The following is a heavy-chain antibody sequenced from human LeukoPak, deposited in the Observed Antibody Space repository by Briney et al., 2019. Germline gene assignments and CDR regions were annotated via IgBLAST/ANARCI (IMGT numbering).Heavy chain of an antibody. CDR2: INHSGNT. Sequence: PSETLSLTCAVYGGSFSIYHWSWIRQPPGKGLEWIGEINHSGNTNYNPSLKSRVTISADTSKNQFSLKLNSVTAADTAVYYCARRARATVRGDYFDYWGQGTLVTVSS. J-gene: IGHJ4*02. V-gene: IGHV4-34*01. CDR1: GGSFSIYH. CDR3: ARRARATVRGDYFDY. D-gene: IGHD3-10*01.